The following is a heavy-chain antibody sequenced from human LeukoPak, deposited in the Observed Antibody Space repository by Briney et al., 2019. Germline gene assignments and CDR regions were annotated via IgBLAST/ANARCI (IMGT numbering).Heavy chain of an antibody. CDR1: GGSISSYY. J-gene: IGHJ6*03. V-gene: IGHV4-4*07. D-gene: IGHD3-10*01. CDR2: IYTSGST. CDR3: ARNYGSGSYHVMTMDV. Sequence: SETLSLTCTVSGGSISSYYWSWIRQPAGKGLEWIGRIYTSGSTNYNPSLKSRVTMSVDTSKNQFSLKLSSVTAADTAVYNCARNYGSGSYHVMTMDVWGKGTTVTVSS.